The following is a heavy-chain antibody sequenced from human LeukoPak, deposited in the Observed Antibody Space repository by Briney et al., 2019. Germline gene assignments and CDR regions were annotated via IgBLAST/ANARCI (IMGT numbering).Heavy chain of an antibody. D-gene: IGHD3-22*01. V-gene: IGHV3-30*02. CDR1: GFTFSSYG. CDR3: ANYEVGYDSSGYYFDY. J-gene: IGHJ4*02. Sequence: GGSLRLSCAASGFTFSSYGMHWVRQAPGKGLEWVAFIRYDGSNKYYADSVKGRFTISRDNSKNTLYLQMNSLRAEDTAVYYCANYEVGYDSSGYYFDYWGQGTLVTVSS. CDR2: IRYDGSNK.